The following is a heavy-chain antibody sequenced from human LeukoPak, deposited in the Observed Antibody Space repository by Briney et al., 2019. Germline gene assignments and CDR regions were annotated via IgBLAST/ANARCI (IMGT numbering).Heavy chain of an antibody. D-gene: IGHD2-2*01. CDR3: ARGGYCNSTTCYFNDWFDP. CDR2: ISSSGNTI. J-gene: IGHJ5*02. Sequence: KSGGSLRLSCAASGFTFSDYYMSWIRQAPGKGLEWVSYISSSGNTIYSADSMKGRFTISRDNAKNSLYLQMNSLRAEDTAVYYCARGGYCNSTTCYFNDWFDPWGQGTLVTVSS. V-gene: IGHV3-11*01. CDR1: GFTFSDYY.